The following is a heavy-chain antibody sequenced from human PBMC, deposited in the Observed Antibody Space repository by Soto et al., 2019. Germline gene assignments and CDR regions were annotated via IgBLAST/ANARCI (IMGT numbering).Heavy chain of an antibody. J-gene: IGHJ4*02. CDR1: GGSFSGYY. V-gene: IGHV4-34*01. CDR2: INHSGST. D-gene: IGHD3-10*01. Sequence: SETLSLTCAVYGGSFSGYYWSWIRQPPGKGLEWIGEINHSGSTNYNPSLKSRVTISVDTSKNQFSLKLSSVTAADTAVYYCARVRRLWFGGDRGGSSYYFDYWGQGTLVTVFS. CDR3: ARVRRLWFGGDRGGSSYYFDY.